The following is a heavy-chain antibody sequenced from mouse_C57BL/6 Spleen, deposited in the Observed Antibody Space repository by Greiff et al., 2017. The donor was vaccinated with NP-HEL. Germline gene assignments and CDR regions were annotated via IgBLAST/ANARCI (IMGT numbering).Heavy chain of an antibody. V-gene: IGHV1-52*01. CDR3: ARGDYGSSAALAY. Sequence: QVQLQQPGAELVRPGSSVKLSCKASGYTFTSYWMHWVKQRPIQGLEWIGNIDPSDSETHYNQKFKDKATLTVDKSSSTAYMQLSSLTSEDSAVYYCARGDYGSSAALAYWGQWTLVTVSA. J-gene: IGHJ3*01. CDR1: GYTFTSYW. CDR2: IDPSDSET. D-gene: IGHD1-1*01.